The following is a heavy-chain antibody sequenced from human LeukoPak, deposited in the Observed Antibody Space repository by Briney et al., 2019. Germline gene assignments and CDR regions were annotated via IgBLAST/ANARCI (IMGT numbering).Heavy chain of an antibody. CDR2: INTNGRTK. Sequence: GGSLRLSCATSGLTFSSYGMNWVRLAPGKGLEWLSYINTNGRTKSYSDSVRGRFTISRDNAKNSLYLQMSSLRAEDTAVYYCARDQNWSPDWWGQGTLVTVSS. D-gene: IGHD1-1*01. CDR3: ARDQNWSPDW. J-gene: IGHJ4*02. CDR1: GLTFSSYG. V-gene: IGHV3-48*03.